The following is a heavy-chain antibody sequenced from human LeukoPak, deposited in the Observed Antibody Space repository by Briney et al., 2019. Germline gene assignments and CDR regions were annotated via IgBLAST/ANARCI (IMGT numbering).Heavy chain of an antibody. V-gene: IGHV1-3*01. CDR1: GYTFTGST. J-gene: IGHJ5*02. CDR2: INAGNANT. Sequence: ASVKVSCTASGYTFTGSTIHWVRQAPGQRLEWMGWINAGNANTRYSQKFQGRVTITRDTSASTAYMELSSLRSEDTAVYYCARDALKNTRWYSSWFDPWGQGTLVTVSS. CDR3: ARDALKNTRWYSSWFDP. D-gene: IGHD6-13*01.